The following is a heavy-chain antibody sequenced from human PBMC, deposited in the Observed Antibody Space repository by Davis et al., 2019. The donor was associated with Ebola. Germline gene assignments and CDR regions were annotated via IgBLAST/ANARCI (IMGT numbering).Heavy chain of an antibody. J-gene: IGHJ6*02. V-gene: IGHV5-51*01. D-gene: IGHD3-10*01. Sequence: GESLKISCKGSGYSFTSYWIGWVRQMPGKGLEWMGIIYPGDSDTRYSPSFQGQVTISADKSISTAYLQWSSLKASDTAMYYCARFHGGSVQGVIYYYYGMDVWGQGTTVTVSS. CDR2: IYPGDSDT. CDR3: ARFHGGSVQGVIYYYYGMDV. CDR1: GYSFTSYW.